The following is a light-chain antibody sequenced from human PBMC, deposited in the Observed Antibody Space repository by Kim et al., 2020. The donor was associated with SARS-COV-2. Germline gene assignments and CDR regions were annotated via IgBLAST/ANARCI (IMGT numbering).Light chain of an antibody. J-gene: IGKJ1*01. Sequence: LSPGETATLSCRASQSVSSSYLAGYQQKPGQAPRLLIYGASSRATGIPDRFSGSGSGTDFTLTISRLEPEDLAVYYCQQYGSSQTFGQGTKVDSK. CDR3: QQYGSSQT. V-gene: IGKV3-20*01. CDR2: GAS. CDR1: QSVSSSY.